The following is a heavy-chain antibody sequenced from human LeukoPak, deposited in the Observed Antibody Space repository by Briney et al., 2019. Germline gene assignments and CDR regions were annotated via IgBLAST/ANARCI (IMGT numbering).Heavy chain of an antibody. CDR1: GGSISSSSYY. V-gene: IGHV4-39*07. CDR3: ARTRLLRRPDWYFDL. CDR2: IYTSGST. Sequence: PSETLSLTCTVSGGSISSSSYYWGWIRQPPGKGLEWIGRIYTSGSTNYNPSLKSRVTMSVDTSKNQFSLKLSSVTAADTAVYYCARTRLLRRPDWYFDLWGRGTLVTVSS. D-gene: IGHD4-17*01. J-gene: IGHJ2*01.